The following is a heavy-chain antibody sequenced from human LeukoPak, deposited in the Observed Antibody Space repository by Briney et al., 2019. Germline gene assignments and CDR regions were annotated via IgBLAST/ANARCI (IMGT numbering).Heavy chain of an antibody. D-gene: IGHD6-19*01. J-gene: IGHJ4*02. V-gene: IGHV1-46*01. CDR3: ARGDSSGCYDY. Sequence: ASVKVSCKASGYTFTSYYTHWVRHAPGQGLEWMGIINPSGGSTSDAQKFHGRGTMTRDMSTGRVYMELSSLRSEDTAVYYCARGDSSGCYDYWGQGTLVTVSS. CDR1: GYTFTSYY. CDR2: INPSGGST.